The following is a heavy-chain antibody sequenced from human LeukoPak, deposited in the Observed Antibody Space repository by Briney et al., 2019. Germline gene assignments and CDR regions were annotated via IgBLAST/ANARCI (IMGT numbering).Heavy chain of an antibody. CDR3: ARVPGTYYDFWSGLDY. D-gene: IGHD3-3*01. CDR1: GFTFSSYA. J-gene: IGHJ4*02. V-gene: IGHV3-30-3*01. CDR2: ISHDGSNK. Sequence: GGSLRLSCAASGFTFSSYAMHWVRQAPGKGLEWVAVISHDGSNKYYADSVKGRFTISRDNSKNTLYLQMNSLRAEDTAVYYCARVPGTYYDFWSGLDYWGQGTLVTVSS.